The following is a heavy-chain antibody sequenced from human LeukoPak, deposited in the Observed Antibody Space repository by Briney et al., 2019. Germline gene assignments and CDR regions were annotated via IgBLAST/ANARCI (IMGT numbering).Heavy chain of an antibody. CDR2: INDSGST. D-gene: IGHD4-11*01. CDR1: GGSFSGYH. CDR3: ARGGLNSNYFDS. J-gene: IGHJ4*02. V-gene: IGHV4-34*01. Sequence: SETLSLTCAVYGGSFSGYHRSWIRQPPGKGLEWIGEINDSGSTKYIPSLKSRVTISVDTSKKQFSLKVNSVTAADTAVYYCARGGLNSNYFDSWGQGTLVTVSS.